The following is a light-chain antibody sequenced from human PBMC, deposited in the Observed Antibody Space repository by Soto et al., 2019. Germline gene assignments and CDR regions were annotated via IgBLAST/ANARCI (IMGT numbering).Light chain of an antibody. CDR1: ENIFTW. V-gene: IGKV1-5*03. J-gene: IGKJ2*01. Sequence: DIQMTQSPSTLSASVGDRVTITCRASENIFTWLAWYQQQAGKAPKLLISKASNLESGVPSRFSGSGSGTHFTLTISSLQPDDFASYYCQQYQSGFTFGLWTTLEIK. CDR3: QQYQSGFT. CDR2: KAS.